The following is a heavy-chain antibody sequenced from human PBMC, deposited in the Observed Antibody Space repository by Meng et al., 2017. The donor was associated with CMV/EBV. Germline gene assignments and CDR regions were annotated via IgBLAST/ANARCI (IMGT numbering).Heavy chain of an antibody. CDR1: GGSISSYY. D-gene: IGHD3-10*01. CDR3: ARVGVGESFDY. V-gene: IGHV4-59*01. Sequence: GSLGLSCTVSGGSISSYYWSWIRQPPGKGLEWIGYIYYSGSTNYNPSLKSRVTISVDTSKNQFSLKLSSVTAADTAVYYCARVGVGESFDYWGQGTLVTVSS. J-gene: IGHJ4*02. CDR2: IYYSGST.